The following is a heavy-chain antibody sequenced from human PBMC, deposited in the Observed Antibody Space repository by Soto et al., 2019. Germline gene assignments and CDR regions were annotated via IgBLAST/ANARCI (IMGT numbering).Heavy chain of an antibody. CDR2: IYPGDSDT. V-gene: IGHV5-51*01. J-gene: IGHJ4*02. CDR1: VCSVSSYR. D-gene: IGHD5-18*01. Sequence: QEISEEGGVCSVSSYRMCRLRQIKGKGLEWMGIIYPGDSDTRYSPSFQGQVTISADKSISTAYLQWSSLKASDTAMYYCGRHGAVSTDLVPNYWGQRTLLTVSS. CDR3: GRHGAVSTDLVPNY.